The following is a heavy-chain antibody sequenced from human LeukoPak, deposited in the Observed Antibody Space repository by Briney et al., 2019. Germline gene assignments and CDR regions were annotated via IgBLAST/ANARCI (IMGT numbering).Heavy chain of an antibody. D-gene: IGHD5-18*01. Sequence: GASVKVSCKASGYTFSAYYIHWVRQAPGHGLKWVGWINPNSGDPEYAQTFQGRVTMTRDTSISTAYMELSSLTSDDTAVYYCARGRHLDTATFDENYWGQGTLVTVSS. CDR3: ARGRHLDTATFDENY. CDR2: INPNSGDP. CDR1: GYTFSAYY. J-gene: IGHJ4*02. V-gene: IGHV1-2*02.